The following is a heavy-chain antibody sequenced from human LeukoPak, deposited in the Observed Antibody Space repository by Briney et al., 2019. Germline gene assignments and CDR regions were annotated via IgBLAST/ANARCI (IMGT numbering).Heavy chain of an antibody. CDR1: GFTVSSNY. D-gene: IGHD3-22*01. Sequence: GGSLRLSCAASGFTVSSNYMIWVRQAPGKVLECVSFIYSVGSTYYADSVNSRFTISRDNSKNTLYLQMNRMRAADTAVYYCARAPPPYYYDSSGYYFDYWGQGTLVTVSS. J-gene: IGHJ4*02. V-gene: IGHV3-53*01. CDR3: ARAPPPYYYDSSGYYFDY. CDR2: IYSVGST.